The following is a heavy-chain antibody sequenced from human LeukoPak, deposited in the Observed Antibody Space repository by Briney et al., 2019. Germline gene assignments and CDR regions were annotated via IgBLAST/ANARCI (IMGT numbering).Heavy chain of an antibody. J-gene: IGHJ4*02. Sequence: GGSLRLSCAASGFTFISYAMSWVRQAPGKGLEWVSAISGSGGSTYYADSVKGRFTISRDNSKNTLYLQMNSLRAEDTAVYYCAKTPSAVIAVAGTGFDYWGQGTLVTVSS. CDR3: AKTPSAVIAVAGTGFDY. V-gene: IGHV3-23*01. D-gene: IGHD6-19*01. CDR1: GFTFISYA. CDR2: ISGSGGST.